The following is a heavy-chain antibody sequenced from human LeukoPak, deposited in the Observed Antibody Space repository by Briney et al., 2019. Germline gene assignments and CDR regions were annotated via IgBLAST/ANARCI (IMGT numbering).Heavy chain of an antibody. J-gene: IGHJ4*02. CDR3: ARGSGSYYNSGYFDY. V-gene: IGHV1-69*05. D-gene: IGHD3-10*01. Sequence: SVKVSCKASGGTFSSYAISWVRQAPGQGLEWMGGIIPIFGTANYAQKFQGRVTITTDESTSTAYMELSSLRPEDTAVYYCARGSGSYYNSGYFDYWGQGTLVTVSS. CDR2: IIPIFGTA. CDR1: GGTFSSYA.